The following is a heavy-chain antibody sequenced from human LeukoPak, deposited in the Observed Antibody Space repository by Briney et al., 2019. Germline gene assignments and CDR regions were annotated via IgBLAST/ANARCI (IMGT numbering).Heavy chain of an antibody. Sequence: SETLSLTCAVSGGSIGSYFWNWIRQPAGRGLEWIGRIYTSGSTNYNPSLKSRVTMSVDTSKNQFSLKLSSVTAADTAVYYCARDFWSGYYAWFDPWGQGTLVTVSS. V-gene: IGHV4-4*07. D-gene: IGHD3-3*01. CDR3: ARDFWSGYYAWFDP. CDR1: GGSIGSYF. J-gene: IGHJ5*02. CDR2: IYTSGST.